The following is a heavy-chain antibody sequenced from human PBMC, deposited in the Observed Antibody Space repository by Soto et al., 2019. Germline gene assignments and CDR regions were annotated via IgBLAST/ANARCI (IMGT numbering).Heavy chain of an antibody. D-gene: IGHD2-2*01. CDR2: IYPDDSDT. V-gene: IGHV5-51*01. J-gene: IGHJ4*02. CDR1: GYSFTSYW. CDR3: ARQYAYVVDY. Sequence: GESLKISCKASGYSFTSYWIAWVRQMPGKGLELMGIIYPDDSDTRYSPSFQGQVTISADKSISTAYLQWSSLKASDTAMYYCARQYAYVVDYWGQGTLVTVSS.